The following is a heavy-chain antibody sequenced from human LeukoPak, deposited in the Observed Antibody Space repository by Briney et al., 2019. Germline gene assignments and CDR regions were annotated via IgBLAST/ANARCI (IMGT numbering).Heavy chain of an antibody. CDR2: IWYDGSNK. CDR3: ARDSRGMDV. Sequence: GGSLRLSCAASGFTFSNYGMHWVRQAPGKGLEWVAVIWYDGSNKYYADSVKGRFTISRDNSKNTLYLQMNSLRAEDTAVYYCARDSRGMDVWGKGTTVTVSS. J-gene: IGHJ6*04. V-gene: IGHV3-33*01. CDR1: GFTFSNYG.